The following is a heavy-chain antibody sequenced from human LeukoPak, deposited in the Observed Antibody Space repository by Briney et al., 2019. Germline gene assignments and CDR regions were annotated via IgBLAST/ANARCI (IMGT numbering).Heavy chain of an antibody. CDR1: GYTFTGYY. Sequence: VASVKVSCKASGYTFTGYYMHRVRQAPGQGLEWMGWINPNSGGTNYAQKFQGRVTMTRDTSISTAYMELSRLRSDDTAVYYCARDLGYCSSTSCYVSYYYGMDVWGQGTTATVSS. V-gene: IGHV1-2*02. CDR3: ARDLGYCSSTSCYVSYYYGMDV. D-gene: IGHD2-2*01. J-gene: IGHJ6*02. CDR2: INPNSGGT.